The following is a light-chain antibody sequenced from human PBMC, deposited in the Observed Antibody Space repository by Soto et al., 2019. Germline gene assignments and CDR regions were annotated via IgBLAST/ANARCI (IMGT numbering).Light chain of an antibody. Sequence: QSALTQPRSVSGSPGQSVTISCTGTSSDVGGYNYVSWYQQHPGKAPKVMIYDVSKRPSGVPDRFSGSKSGNTASLTISGLQAEDEADYYCCLHAGSYTYVFGTGTKLTVL. CDR1: SSDVGGYNY. CDR2: DVS. CDR3: CLHAGSYTYV. V-gene: IGLV2-11*01. J-gene: IGLJ1*01.